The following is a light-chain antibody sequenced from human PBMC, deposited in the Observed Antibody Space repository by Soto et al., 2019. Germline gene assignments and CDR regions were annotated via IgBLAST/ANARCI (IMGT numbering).Light chain of an antibody. CDR2: EVT. V-gene: IGLV2-14*01. Sequence: QSALTQPASVSGSPGQSITISCTGTSTDVGGYNYVSWYQQHPGKAPKLMMYEVTNRPSGVSNRFSGSKSGNTASLTISGLQAADEADYYCSSYTSSGTLIFGGGTKVTVL. CDR3: SSYTSSGTLI. J-gene: IGLJ2*01. CDR1: STDVGGYNY.